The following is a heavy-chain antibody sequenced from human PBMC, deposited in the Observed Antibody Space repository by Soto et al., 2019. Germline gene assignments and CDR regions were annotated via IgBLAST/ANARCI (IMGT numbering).Heavy chain of an antibody. D-gene: IGHD1-1*01. Sequence: EVHLLESGGDLVRPGGSLRLSCVASGFDFYLYTMNWVRQAPGKGLEWVSGIYGNGAETFHADSVKGRFTISRDNTRNTVYLQMNSLRDEDTAVYYCANDKQPDGIWDIDWWGQGTRVTVS. CDR2: IYGNGAET. CDR3: ANDKQPDGIWDIDW. V-gene: IGHV3-23*01. CDR1: GFDFYLYT. J-gene: IGHJ4*02.